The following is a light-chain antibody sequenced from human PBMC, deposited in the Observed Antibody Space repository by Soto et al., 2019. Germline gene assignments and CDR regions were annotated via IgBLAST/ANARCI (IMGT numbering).Light chain of an antibody. Sequence: EIMLTPSPATLSVYPGEIVTLSCRASQSVASSYLAWYQQKPGQAPKLLIYGASSRATGIPDRFSGSGSDTDFTLTISSLQSEDFAVYWCQLVGTSPYTFGQGTKVDIK. J-gene: IGKJ2*01. CDR2: GAS. CDR3: QLVGTSPYT. V-gene: IGKV3-20*01. CDR1: QSVASSY.